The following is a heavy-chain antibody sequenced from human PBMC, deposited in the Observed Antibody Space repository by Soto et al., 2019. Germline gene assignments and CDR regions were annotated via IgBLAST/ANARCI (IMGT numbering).Heavy chain of an antibody. CDR1: GFIFHTYA. J-gene: IGHJ4*02. CDR3: AKVDAPHYDSSGYYYPFDY. D-gene: IGHD3-22*01. Sequence: GGSLRLSCEASGFIFHTYAMGWVRQAPGKGLEWVSTISDTIGSTYYADSVKGRFTISRDNSKNTLYLQMNSLRAEDTAVYYCAKVDAPHYDSSGYYYPFDYWGQGTLVTVSS. CDR2: ISDTIGST. V-gene: IGHV3-23*01.